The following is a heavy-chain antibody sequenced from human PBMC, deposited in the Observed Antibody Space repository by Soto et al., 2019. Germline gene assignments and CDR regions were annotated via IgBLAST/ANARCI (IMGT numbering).Heavy chain of an antibody. Sequence: ASVKVSCKASGYTFTSYGISWVRQAPGQGLEWMGWISAYNGNTNYAQKLQGRVTMTTDTSTSTAYMELRSLRSDDTAVYYCAREGGVVRGLYYYYRMDVWGQGTTVTVSS. D-gene: IGHD3-10*01. CDR1: GYTFTSYG. J-gene: IGHJ6*02. CDR3: AREGGVVRGLYYYYRMDV. CDR2: ISAYNGNT. V-gene: IGHV1-18*01.